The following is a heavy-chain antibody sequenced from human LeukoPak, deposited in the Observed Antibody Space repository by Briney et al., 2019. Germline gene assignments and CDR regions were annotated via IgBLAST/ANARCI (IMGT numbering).Heavy chain of an antibody. CDR3: ARRWNYGRNYYIDV. Sequence: PSETLSLTCAVYGGSFSNYYWSWIRQPPGKGLEWIGEINDSGRINYNPSLMSRVTVPVDTSKNQFSLRLTSVTAMDTAVYYCARRWNYGRNYYIDVWGNGATVSVSS. D-gene: IGHD1-7*01. CDR2: INDSGRI. CDR1: GGSFSNYY. V-gene: IGHV4-34*01. J-gene: IGHJ6*03.